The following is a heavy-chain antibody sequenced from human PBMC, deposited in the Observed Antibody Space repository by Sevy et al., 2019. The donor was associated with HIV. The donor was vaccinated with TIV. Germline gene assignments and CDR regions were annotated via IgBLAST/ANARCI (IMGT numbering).Heavy chain of an antibody. CDR1: GFTFSSYW. CDR2: INSDGSST. D-gene: IGHD2-15*01. Sequence: GGSLRLSCAASGFTFSSYWMHWVRQAPGKGLVWVSRINSDGSSTSYADSVKGRFTISRDNAKNTLYLQMNSLRAEDTAGYYWARVRGVGYCSGGSCYTKPDYFDYWGQGTLVTVSS. CDR3: ARVRGVGYCSGGSCYTKPDYFDY. V-gene: IGHV3-74*01. J-gene: IGHJ4*02.